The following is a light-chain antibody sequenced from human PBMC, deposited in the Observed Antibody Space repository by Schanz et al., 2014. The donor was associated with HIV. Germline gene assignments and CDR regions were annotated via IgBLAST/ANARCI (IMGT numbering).Light chain of an antibody. CDR3: QQYGSS. CDR1: QSVSSN. Sequence: EIVLTQSPGSLSLSPGGRATLSCGASQSVSSNLAWYQQKPGQAPRLLIYGASSRAAGIPDRFSGSGSGTDFTLTISRLEPEDFAVYYCQQYGSSFGPGTKVEIK. J-gene: IGKJ3*01. CDR2: GAS. V-gene: IGKV3-20*01.